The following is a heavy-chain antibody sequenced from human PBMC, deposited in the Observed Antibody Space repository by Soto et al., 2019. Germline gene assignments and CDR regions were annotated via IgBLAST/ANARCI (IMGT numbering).Heavy chain of an antibody. V-gene: IGHV1-3*01. J-gene: IGHJ4*02. D-gene: IGHD2-21*02. CDR3: ARSTVVVTALDY. CDR2: INAGNGNT. CDR1: EYTFTSYA. Sequence: ASVKVSCKASEYTFTSYAMHWVRQAPGQRLEWMGWINAGNGNTKYSQKFQGRVTITRDTSASTAYMELSSLRSEDTAVYYCARSTVVVTALDYWGQGTLVTVSS.